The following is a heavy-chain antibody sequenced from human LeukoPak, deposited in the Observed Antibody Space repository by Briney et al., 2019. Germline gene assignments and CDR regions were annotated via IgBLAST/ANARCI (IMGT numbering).Heavy chain of an antibody. J-gene: IGHJ4*02. D-gene: IGHD5-12*01. CDR1: GFSFSSNS. V-gene: IGHV3-21*01. CDR2: ISSSSNYI. CDR3: ARDYPYSGYDYGPFDY. Sequence: PGGSLRLSCAASGFSFSSNSMNWVRQAPGKGLEWVSSISSSSNYIYYADSVKGRFTMSRDNAKNSLYLQMNNLRAEDTAVYYCARDYPYSGYDYGPFDYWGQGTLVTVSS.